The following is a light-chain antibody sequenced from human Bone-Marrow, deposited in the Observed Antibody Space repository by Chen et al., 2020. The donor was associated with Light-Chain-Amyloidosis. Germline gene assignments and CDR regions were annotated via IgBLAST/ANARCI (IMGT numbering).Light chain of an antibody. J-gene: IGLJ2*01. CDR2: RDT. CDR3: QSADSSGTYEVI. V-gene: IGLV3-25*03. CDR1: DLPTKY. Sequence: SYELTQPPSVSVSPGQTARITCSGDDLPTKYAYWYQQKPGQAPVLVIHRDTERPSGISERFSCYSTGTTATLNISGVQAEDEADYHCQSADSSGTYEVIFGGGTKLTVL.